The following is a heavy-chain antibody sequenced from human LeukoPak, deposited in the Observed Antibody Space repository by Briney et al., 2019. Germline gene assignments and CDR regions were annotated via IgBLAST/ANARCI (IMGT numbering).Heavy chain of an antibody. CDR1: GGSISSGDYY. V-gene: IGHV4-39*01. J-gene: IGHJ4*02. D-gene: IGHD3-10*01. CDR3: ARPMVRGVIIDY. CDR2: IYYSGST. Sequence: SQTLSLTCTVSGGSISSGDYYWGWIRQPPGKGLEWIGSIYYSGSTYYNPSLKSRVTISVDTSKNQFSLKLSSVTAADTAVYYCARPMVRGVIIDYWGQGTLVTVSS.